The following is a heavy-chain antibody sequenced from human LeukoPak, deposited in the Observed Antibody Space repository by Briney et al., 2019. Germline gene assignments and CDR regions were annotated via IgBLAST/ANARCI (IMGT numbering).Heavy chain of an antibody. J-gene: IGHJ4*02. Sequence: GGSLRLSCAASGFTFSNAWMSWVRQAPGKGLEWVGRIKSKTDGGTTDYAAPVKGRFTISRDDSKNTLYLQMNSLKTEDTAVYYCTTFVYYDSSGTLSDYWGQGTLVTVSS. CDR2: IKSKTDGGTT. CDR1: GFTFSNAW. CDR3: TTFVYYDSSGTLSDY. V-gene: IGHV3-15*01. D-gene: IGHD3-22*01.